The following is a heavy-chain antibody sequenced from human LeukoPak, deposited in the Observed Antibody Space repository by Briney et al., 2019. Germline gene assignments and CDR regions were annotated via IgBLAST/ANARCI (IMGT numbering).Heavy chain of an antibody. CDR3: ARVHCSGGSCHGDY. D-gene: IGHD2-15*01. Sequence: GASVKVSCKASGYTFTSYSISWVRQAPGQGPEWMGWISAYNGNTNYAQKLQGRVTMTTDTSTSTAYMELRSLGSDDTAVYYCARVHCSGGSCHGDYWGQGTLVTVSS. CDR1: GYTFTSYS. V-gene: IGHV1-18*01. CDR2: ISAYNGNT. J-gene: IGHJ4*02.